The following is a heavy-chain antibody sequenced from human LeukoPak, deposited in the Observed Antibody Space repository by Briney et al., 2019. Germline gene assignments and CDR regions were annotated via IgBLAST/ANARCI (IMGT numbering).Heavy chain of an antibody. CDR1: GGSISRNY. CDR2: ISGSGGST. Sequence: GTLSLTCAVSGGSISRNYRWSWVRQAPGKGLEWVSAISGSGGSTYYADSVKGRFTISRDNSKNTLYLQMNSLRAEDTAVYYCAKADYVEWLFCYYFDYWGQGTLVTVSS. CDR3: AKADYVEWLFCYYFDY. D-gene: IGHD3-3*01. V-gene: IGHV3-23*01. J-gene: IGHJ4*02.